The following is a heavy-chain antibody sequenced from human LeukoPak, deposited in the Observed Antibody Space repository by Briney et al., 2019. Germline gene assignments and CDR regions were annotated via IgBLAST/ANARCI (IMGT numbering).Heavy chain of an antibody. D-gene: IGHD3-22*01. J-gene: IGHJ3*02. V-gene: IGHV4-39*01. CDR3: ARRGTMIVVSGAFDI. Sequence: PSETLSLTCTVSGGSISSNSYYWGWIRQPPGKGLEWIGNIYYSGSTNYNPSLKSRVTISVDTSKNQFSLKLSFVTAAVTAVYYCARRGTMIVVSGAFDIWGQGTVVTVSS. CDR2: IYYSGST. CDR1: GGSISSNSYY.